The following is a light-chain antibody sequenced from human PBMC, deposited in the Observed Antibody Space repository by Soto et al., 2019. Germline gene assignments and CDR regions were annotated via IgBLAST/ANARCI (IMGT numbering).Light chain of an antibody. CDR2: EVT. J-gene: IGLJ1*01. CDR1: SSDVGGYNF. Sequence: QSVLTQPPSASGSPGQSVAISCTGTSSDVGGYNFVSWYQQHPGKAPKLMIYEVTKRPSGVPDRFSGSKSVNTASLTVSGLNAEAEADYYCCSYAGNNIYVFGTGSK. CDR3: CSYAGNNIYV. V-gene: IGLV2-8*01.